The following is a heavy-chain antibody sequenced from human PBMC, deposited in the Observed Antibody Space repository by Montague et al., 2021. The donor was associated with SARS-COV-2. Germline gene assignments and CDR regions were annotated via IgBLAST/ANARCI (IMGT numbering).Heavy chain of an antibody. CDR2: MYDSGST. V-gene: IGHV4-31*03. CDR1: GGSISNGGYY. CDR3: ARGDGVVVAAPYI. J-gene: IGHJ3*02. D-gene: IGHD2-15*01. Sequence: SLSLTCTVSGGSISNGGYYCSWIRQHPGKGLEWIGYMYDSGSTYYNPSLTSRVTMSLDTSKNQFSLKLSSVTAADTAVYYCARGDGVVVAAPYIWDQGTMVTVSS.